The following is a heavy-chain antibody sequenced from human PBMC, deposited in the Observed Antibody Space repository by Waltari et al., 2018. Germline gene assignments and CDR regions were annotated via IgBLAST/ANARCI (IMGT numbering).Heavy chain of an antibody. CDR2: IRYDGSNK. CDR1: GLPFSSYG. CDR3: ASPHDYGQQEDALDI. D-gene: IGHD3-10*01. J-gene: IGHJ3*02. Sequence: QVQLVESGGGVVQPGGSLRLSCVASGLPFSSYGMHWVRQAPGKGLEWVAFIRYDGSNKYYADSVKGRFTISRDNSKNTLYLQMNSLRAEDTAVYYCASPHDYGQQEDALDIWGQGTMVTVSS. V-gene: IGHV3-30*02.